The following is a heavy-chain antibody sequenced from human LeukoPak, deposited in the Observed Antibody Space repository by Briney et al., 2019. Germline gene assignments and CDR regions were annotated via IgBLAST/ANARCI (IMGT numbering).Heavy chain of an antibody. CDR2: IIPILGIA. Sequence: SVKVSCKASGGTFSSYAISWVRQASGQGLEWMGRIIPILGIANYAQKFQGRVTITADKSTSTAYMELSSLRSEDTAVYYCARETYSSSTPRKNWFDPWGQGTLVTVSS. D-gene: IGHD6-6*01. CDR1: GGTFSSYA. J-gene: IGHJ5*02. V-gene: IGHV1-69*04. CDR3: ARETYSSSTPRKNWFDP.